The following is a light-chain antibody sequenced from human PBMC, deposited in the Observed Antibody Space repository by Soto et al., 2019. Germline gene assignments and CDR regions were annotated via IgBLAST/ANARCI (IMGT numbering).Light chain of an antibody. CDR1: QTISNNF. CDR2: GAT. CDR3: QSYGWSPIST. J-gene: IGKJ3*01. Sequence: IVLTQSPGTLAFQSGEGAPRFCRACQTISNNFLAWYQYRPGQAPRLILHGATTRGADIPDRVSGRGSGTDFTFTINNLDPQDSATDYYQSYGWSPISTFGPGTKVDI. V-gene: IGKV3-20*01.